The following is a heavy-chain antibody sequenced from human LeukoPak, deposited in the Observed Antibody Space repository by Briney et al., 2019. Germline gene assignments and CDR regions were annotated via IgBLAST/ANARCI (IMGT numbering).Heavy chain of an antibody. CDR2: ISSSSSYI. J-gene: IGHJ4*02. CDR3: ARVGGTGHYYFDY. V-gene: IGHV3-21*01. CDR1: GFTFSSYS. Sequence: GGSLRLSCAASGFTFSSYSMNWVRQAPGKGLEWVSSISSSSSYIYCADSVKGRFTISRDNAKNSLYLQMNSLRAEDTAVYYCARVGGTGHYYFDYWGQGTLVTVSS. D-gene: IGHD3-10*01.